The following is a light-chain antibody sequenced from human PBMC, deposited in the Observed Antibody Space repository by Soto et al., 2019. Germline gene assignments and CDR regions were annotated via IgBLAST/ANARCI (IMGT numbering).Light chain of an antibody. CDR2: VNSDGSH. Sequence: QSVLTQSPSASASLGASVKLTCTLSSGHISNAIAWHQQKPEKGPRFLMNVNSDGSHIKGDGIPDRFSGSSSGAERYLIISSLQSEDEADYYCQTWGTGIPVVFGGGTQLTV. CDR3: QTWGTGIPVV. J-gene: IGLJ7*01. V-gene: IGLV4-69*01. CDR1: SGHISNA.